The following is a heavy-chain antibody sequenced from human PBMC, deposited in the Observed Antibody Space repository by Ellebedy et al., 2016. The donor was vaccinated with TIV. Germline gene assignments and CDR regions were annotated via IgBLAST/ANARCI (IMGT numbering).Heavy chain of an antibody. CDR2: IYTTGSS. CDR1: GSITASY. CDR3: ARIPGHYYDSTDSSYYFDF. Sequence: SETLSLXXIVSGSITASYWTWLRQPAGKGLEWIGRIYTTGSSDFNPSLKSRVTMSVDTTKNHISLKMRSVTAADTAVYYCARIPGHYYDSTDSSYYFDFWGLGTRVTVS. V-gene: IGHV4-4*07. J-gene: IGHJ4*02. D-gene: IGHD3-22*01.